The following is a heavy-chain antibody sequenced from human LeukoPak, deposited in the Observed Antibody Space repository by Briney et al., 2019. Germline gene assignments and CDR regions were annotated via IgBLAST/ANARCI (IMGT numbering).Heavy chain of an antibody. CDR1: GGTFSSYT. Sequence: SVKVSCTASGGTFSSYTINWVRQAPGQGLEWMGGIIPIFGTANYAQKFQGRVTITADESTSTAYMELSSLRSEDTAVYYCARDSGVHVRDSSGYSLRGYYYYGMDVWGQGTTVTVSS. CDR3: ARDSGVHVRDSSGYSLRGYYYYGMDV. V-gene: IGHV1-69*13. D-gene: IGHD3-22*01. CDR2: IIPIFGTA. J-gene: IGHJ6*02.